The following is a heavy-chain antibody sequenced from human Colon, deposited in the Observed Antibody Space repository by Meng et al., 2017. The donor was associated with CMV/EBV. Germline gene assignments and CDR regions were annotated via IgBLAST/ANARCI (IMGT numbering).Heavy chain of an antibody. CDR2: IKSKSDGGTT. D-gene: IGHD3-10*01. Sequence: GGSLRLSCAASGFTFSDAWMSWVRQAPGKGLEWVGRIKSKSDGGTTDYGAPLRGTFTISRDDSKNTLYLQMNNLRTEDTAVYYCTTVANVLSGFDYWGQGTPVTVSS. CDR1: GFTFSDAW. V-gene: IGHV3-15*01. J-gene: IGHJ4*02. CDR3: TTVANVLSGFDY.